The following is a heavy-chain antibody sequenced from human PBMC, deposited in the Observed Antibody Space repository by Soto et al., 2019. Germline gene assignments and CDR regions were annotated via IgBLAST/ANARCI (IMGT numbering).Heavy chain of an antibody. Sequence: APGKVSCKASGYTFTSYYMHWVRQAPGQGLEWMGIINPSGGSTSYAQKFQGRVTMTRDTSTSTVYMELSSLRSEDTAVYYCAREGGNYSAGMDVWGQGTTVTVSS. CDR2: INPSGGST. D-gene: IGHD1-26*01. CDR3: AREGGNYSAGMDV. CDR1: GYTFTSYY. V-gene: IGHV1-46*01. J-gene: IGHJ6*02.